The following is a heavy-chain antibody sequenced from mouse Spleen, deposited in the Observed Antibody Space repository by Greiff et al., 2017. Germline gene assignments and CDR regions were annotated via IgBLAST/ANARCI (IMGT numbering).Heavy chain of an antibody. V-gene: IGHV5-16*01. Sequence: DVMLVESEGGLVQPGSSMKLSCTASGFTFSDYYMAWVRQVPEKGLEWVANINYDGSSTYYLDSLKSRFIISRDNAKNILYLQMSSLKSEDTATYYCARVRYDYDYYYAMDYWGQGTSVTVSS. CDR3: ARVRYDYDYYYAMDY. CDR1: GFTFSDYY. D-gene: IGHD2-4*01. CDR2: INYDGSST. J-gene: IGHJ4*01.